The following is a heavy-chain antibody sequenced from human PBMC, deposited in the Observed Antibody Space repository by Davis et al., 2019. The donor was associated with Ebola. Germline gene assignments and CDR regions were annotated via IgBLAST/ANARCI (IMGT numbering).Heavy chain of an antibody. V-gene: IGHV3-72*01. CDR3: AREQRTYYYDSSGYHIGYYFDY. Sequence: GESLKISCAASGFTFSDHYMDWVRQAPGTGLEWVGRTRNKANSYTTESAASVKGRFTISRDDSKNSLYLQMNSLKTEDTAVYYCAREQRTYYYDSSGYHIGYYFDYWGQGTLVTVSS. CDR2: TRNKANSYTT. D-gene: IGHD3-22*01. CDR1: GFTFSDHY. J-gene: IGHJ4*02.